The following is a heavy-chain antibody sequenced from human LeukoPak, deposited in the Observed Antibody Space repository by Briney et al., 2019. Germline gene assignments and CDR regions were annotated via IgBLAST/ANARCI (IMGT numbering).Heavy chain of an antibody. CDR2: IYSGGST. CDR1: GFTVSRNY. D-gene: IGHD5-18*01. Sequence: GSLRLSCVASGFTVSRNYMSWVRQASGKGLEWVSVIYSGGSTYYADSVKGRFTISRDSSKNTLYLQMDSLRAGDTAVYYCARVGYSYGHWYFDLWGRGTLVTVSS. CDR3: ARVGYSYGHWYFDL. V-gene: IGHV3-53*01. J-gene: IGHJ2*01.